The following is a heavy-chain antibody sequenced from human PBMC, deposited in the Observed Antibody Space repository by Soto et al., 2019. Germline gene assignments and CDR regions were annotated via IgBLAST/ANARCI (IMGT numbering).Heavy chain of an antibody. CDR1: GFTFSSYS. Sequence: EVQLVESGGGLVKPGGSLRLSCAASGFTFSSYSMNWVRQAPGKGLEWVSSISSISSYIYYADSVKGRFTISRDNAKNSLYLQMNSLRAEDTAVYYCARSTYGDPAYFQHWGQGTLVTVSS. CDR2: ISSISSYI. J-gene: IGHJ1*01. D-gene: IGHD4-17*01. CDR3: ARSTYGDPAYFQH. V-gene: IGHV3-21*01.